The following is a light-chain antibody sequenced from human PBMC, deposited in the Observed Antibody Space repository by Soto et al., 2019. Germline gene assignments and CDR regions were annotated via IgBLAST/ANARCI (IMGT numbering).Light chain of an antibody. CDR2: AAS. Sequence: ASVGDRVTITCRASQSISSYLNWYQQKPGKAPRLLIYAASSLESGVPSRFSGSGSGTEFTLTISSLQPDDFATYYCQQLDSMPITFGQCTRLEIK. CDR1: QSISSY. CDR3: QQLDSMPIT. V-gene: IGKV1-39*01. J-gene: IGKJ5*01.